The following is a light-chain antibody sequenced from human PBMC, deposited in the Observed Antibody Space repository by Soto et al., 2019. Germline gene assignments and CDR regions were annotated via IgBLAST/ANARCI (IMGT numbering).Light chain of an antibody. J-gene: IGLJ3*02. CDR3: CLSPGSLTWL. Sequence: QSALTQPRSVSGSPGQSVTISCTATGSDVGDSSHVSWYQLHPGKAPKLMIYEVNNRPSGVPDRFSGSKSGSTASLTISGLRAEDEAEYYCCLSPGSLTWLFGGGTKVTVL. CDR2: EVN. V-gene: IGLV2-11*01. CDR1: GSDVGDSSH.